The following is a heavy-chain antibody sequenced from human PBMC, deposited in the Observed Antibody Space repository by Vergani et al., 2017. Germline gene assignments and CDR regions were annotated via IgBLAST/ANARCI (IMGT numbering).Heavy chain of an antibody. CDR1: GFTFSNSA. J-gene: IGHJ5*01. Sequence: EVHLLESGGGLVQSGGSLRLSCAASGFTFSNSAVSWVRQAPGRGLAWVSSISGPGLSTYYADSVKGRFSSSRDNSKNTVFLQMHSLRAEDTAIYYCVKEKIDLGSYLLDSWGHGILGTGPS. CDR2: ISGPGLST. V-gene: IGHV3-23*01. CDR3: VKEKIDLGSYLLDS. D-gene: IGHD2/OR15-2a*01.